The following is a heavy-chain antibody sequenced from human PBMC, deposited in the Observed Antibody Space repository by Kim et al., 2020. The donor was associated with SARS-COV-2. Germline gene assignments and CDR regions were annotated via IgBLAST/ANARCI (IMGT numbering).Heavy chain of an antibody. Sequence: GGSLRLSCAASGFTFSSYEMNWVRQAPGKGLEWVSYISSSGSTIYYADSVKGRFTISRDNAKNSLYLQMNSLRAEDTAVYYCARGSGNLRGFGELFWLGPWGQGTLVTVSS. V-gene: IGHV3-48*03. D-gene: IGHD3-10*01. CDR3: ARGSGNLRGFGELFWLGP. CDR2: ISSSGSTI. CDR1: GFTFSSYE. J-gene: IGHJ4*02.